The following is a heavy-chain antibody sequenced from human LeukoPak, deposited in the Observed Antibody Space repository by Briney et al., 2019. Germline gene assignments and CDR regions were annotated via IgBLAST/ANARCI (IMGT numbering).Heavy chain of an antibody. CDR2: ISGSGGST. J-gene: IGHJ3*02. CDR3: AKDQSYAFDI. Sequence: PGGSLRLSCEASGFTFSRYAMSWVRQAPGKGLEWVSIISGSGGSTYYADSVKGRVTISRDNSKHTLYLQMNSLRAEDTAVYYCAKDQSYAFDIWGQGTMVTVSS. V-gene: IGHV3-23*01. CDR1: GFTFSRYA.